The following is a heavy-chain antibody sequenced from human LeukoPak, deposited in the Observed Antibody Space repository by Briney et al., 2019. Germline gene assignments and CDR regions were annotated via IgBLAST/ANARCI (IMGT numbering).Heavy chain of an antibody. J-gene: IGHJ2*01. CDR2: IYYSGST. D-gene: IGHD1-14*01. V-gene: IGHV4-61*01. CDR3: ARTGWYFDL. Sequence: SETLSLTCTVFGGSVSSGSYYWSWIRQPPGKGLEWIGYIYYSGSTNYNPSLKSRVTISVDTSKNQFSLKLSSVTAADTAVYYCARTGWYFDLWGRGTLVTVSS. CDR1: GGSVSSGSYY.